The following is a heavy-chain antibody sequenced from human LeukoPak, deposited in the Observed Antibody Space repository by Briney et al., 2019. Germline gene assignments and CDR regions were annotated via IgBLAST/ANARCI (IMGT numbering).Heavy chain of an antibody. J-gene: IGHJ5*02. CDR2: IIPIFGTA. CDR1: GGTFSSYA. CDR3: ARGTRVAVADLGFDP. Sequence: GASVKVSCKASGGTFSSYAISWVRQAPGQGLEWMGGIIPIFGTANYAQKFQGRVTITADESTSTAYMELSSLRSEDTAVYYCARGTRVAVADLGFDPWGQRTLVTVSS. D-gene: IGHD6-19*01. V-gene: IGHV1-69*13.